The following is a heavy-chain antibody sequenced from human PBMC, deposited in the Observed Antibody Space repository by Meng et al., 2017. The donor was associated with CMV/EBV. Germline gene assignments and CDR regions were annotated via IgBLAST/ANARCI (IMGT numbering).Heavy chain of an antibody. D-gene: IGHD3-3*01. J-gene: IGHJ6*02. V-gene: IGHV3-73*01. Sequence: GGSLRLSCAASGFTFSGSATHWVRQASGKGLGWVGRIRSKANSYATAYAASVKGRFTISRDDSKNTAYLQMNSLKTEDTAVYYCTRPGIFGVVSGYYYGMDVWGQGTTVTVSS. CDR2: IRSKANSYAT. CDR1: GFTFSGSA. CDR3: TRPGIFGVVSGYYYGMDV.